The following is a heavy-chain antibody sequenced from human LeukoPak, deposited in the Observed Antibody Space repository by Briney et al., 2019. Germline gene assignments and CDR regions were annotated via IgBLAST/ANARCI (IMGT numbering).Heavy chain of an antibody. V-gene: IGHV4-31*03. J-gene: IGHJ1*01. CDR1: GGSISSGGYY. CDR2: IYYSGST. Sequence: SETLSLTCTVSGGSISSGGYYWSWIRQHPGKGLEWNGYIYYSGSTYYNPSLKSRVTISVDTSKNQFSLKLSSVTAADTAVYYCARGAPDYYDSSVDKYFQHWGQGTLVTVSS. CDR3: ARGAPDYYDSSVDKYFQH. D-gene: IGHD3-22*01.